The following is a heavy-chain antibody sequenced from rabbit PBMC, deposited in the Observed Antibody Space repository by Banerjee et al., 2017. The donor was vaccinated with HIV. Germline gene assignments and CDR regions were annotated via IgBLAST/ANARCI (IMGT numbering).Heavy chain of an antibody. J-gene: IGHJ4*01. CDR3: AKTTSTVYWYFTL. D-gene: IGHD1-1*01. CDR2: INAGSANST. V-gene: IGHV1S40*01. Sequence: WVRQAPGKGLEWIACINAGSANSTCYATWAKGRFTISKTSSTTVTLQMTSLTAADTATYFCAKTTSTVYWYFTLWGPGTLVTVS.